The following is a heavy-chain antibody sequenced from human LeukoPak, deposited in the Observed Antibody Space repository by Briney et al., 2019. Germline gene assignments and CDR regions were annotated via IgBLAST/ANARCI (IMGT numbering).Heavy chain of an antibody. Sequence: SETLSLTCTVSGGSISSYYWSWIRQPAGKGLEWIGYIYYSGSTNYNPFLKSRVTISVDTSKNQFSLKLSPVTAADTAVYYCARDGRDYYDSSGYPDVWGQGTTVTVSS. CDR1: GGSISSYY. CDR3: ARDGRDYYDSSGYPDV. V-gene: IGHV4-59*01. D-gene: IGHD3-22*01. CDR2: IYYSGST. J-gene: IGHJ6*02.